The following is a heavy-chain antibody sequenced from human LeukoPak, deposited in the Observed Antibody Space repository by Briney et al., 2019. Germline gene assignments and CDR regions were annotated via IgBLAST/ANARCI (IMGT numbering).Heavy chain of an antibody. J-gene: IGHJ4*02. D-gene: IGHD2-8*01. CDR3: AKDPDCTSGVCYTFFDY. V-gene: IGHV3-30*02. CDR2: IRYDGSNK. CDR1: GFTFSSYG. Sequence: GGSLRLSCAASGFTFSSYGMHWVRQAPGKGLEWVTFIRYDGSNKYYADSVKGRFTISRDNSKNTLYLQMNSLRAEDTAVYYCAKDPDCTSGVCYTFFDYWGQGTLVTVSS.